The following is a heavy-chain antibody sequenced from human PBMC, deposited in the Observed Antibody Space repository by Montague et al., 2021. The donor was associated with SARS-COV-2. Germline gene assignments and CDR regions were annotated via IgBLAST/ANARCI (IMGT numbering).Heavy chain of an antibody. V-gene: IGHV3-43*02. Sequence: SLRLSCAASGFTFDDYAMHWVRQTPGKGLEWVSFITGDGDTTDYGDSVKGRFAISRDNSKKSLYLQMNSLRTEDTALYYCAKDGLGPPEQLVRGSGWYFDLWGRGTLVTVSS. CDR2: ITGDGDTT. J-gene: IGHJ2*01. D-gene: IGHD6-13*01. CDR1: GFTFDDYA. CDR3: AKDGLGPPEQLVRGSGWYFDL.